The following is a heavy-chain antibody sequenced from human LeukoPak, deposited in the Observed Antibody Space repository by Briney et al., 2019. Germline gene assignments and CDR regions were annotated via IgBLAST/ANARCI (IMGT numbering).Heavy chain of an antibody. V-gene: IGHV3-30-3*01. D-gene: IGHD1-14*01. Sequence: VGSLRLSCAASGFTFSSYAMHWVRQAPGKGLEWVAVISYDGSNKYYADSVKGRFTISRDNSKNTLYLQMNSLRAEDTAVYYCTHTVGKGDSYYYYGMDVWGQGTTVTVSS. CDR1: GFTFSSYA. CDR3: THTVGKGDSYYYYGMDV. J-gene: IGHJ6*02. CDR2: ISYDGSNK.